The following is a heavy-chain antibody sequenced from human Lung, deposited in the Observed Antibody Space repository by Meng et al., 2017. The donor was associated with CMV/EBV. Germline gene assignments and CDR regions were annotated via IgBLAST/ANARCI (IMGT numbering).Heavy chain of an antibody. V-gene: IGHV1-2*06. CDR1: GYTFIDYH. Sequence: QVQLAQSGAEVKEPGASVKLSCKTSGYTFIDYHIHWVRQAPGQGLEWMGRIKPSTGDTSYAQKFRGRLTVTRDTPISTVYMEVNSLTSDDTAVYYCTREGFDYWGQGALVTVSS. CDR2: IKPSTGDT. J-gene: IGHJ4*02. CDR3: TREGFDY.